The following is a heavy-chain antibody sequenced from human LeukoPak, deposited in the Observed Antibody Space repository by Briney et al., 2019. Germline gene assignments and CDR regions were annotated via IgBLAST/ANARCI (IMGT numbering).Heavy chain of an antibody. CDR2: IYYSGST. V-gene: IGHV4-39*01. Sequence: SETLSLTCTVSGSSISSSSYYWGWIRQPPGKGLEWIGSIYYSGSTYYNPSLKSRVTISVDTSKNQFSLKLTSVTAADTAVYYCARVVLWSLNSSGWYYFDYWGQGTLVTVSS. D-gene: IGHD6-19*01. J-gene: IGHJ4*02. CDR3: ARVVLWSLNSSGWYYFDY. CDR1: GSSISSSSYY.